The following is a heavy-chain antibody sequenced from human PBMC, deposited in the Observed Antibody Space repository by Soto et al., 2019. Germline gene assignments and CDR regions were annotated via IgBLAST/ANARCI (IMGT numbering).Heavy chain of an antibody. D-gene: IGHD2-15*01. CDR2: IYPDDSDT. CDR1: GNTFSSYW. J-gene: IGHJ5*02. Sequence: PGESLKISCKGSGNTFSSYWIAWVRQLPGKGLECMGIIYPDDSDTRYSPSFQGQVTTSADKSITTAYLEWSSLKASDTAMYYCARSRGRGRYLWFDPWGQGTQVTVSS. CDR3: ARSRGRGRYLWFDP. V-gene: IGHV5-51*01.